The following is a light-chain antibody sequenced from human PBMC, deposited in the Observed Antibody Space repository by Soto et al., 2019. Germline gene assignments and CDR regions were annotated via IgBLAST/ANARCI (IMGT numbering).Light chain of an antibody. V-gene: IGKV3-15*01. J-gene: IGKJ2*01. CDR1: QSVTSN. Sequence: EFVLTQSPGTLSLSPGERATLSCRASQSVTSNLAWYQQKPGQAPRLLIYGASTRATGFPARFSGSGSGTEFTLTISSLQSEDFAVYYCQQFDNWPPTFGQGTKVDI. CDR2: GAS. CDR3: QQFDNWPPT.